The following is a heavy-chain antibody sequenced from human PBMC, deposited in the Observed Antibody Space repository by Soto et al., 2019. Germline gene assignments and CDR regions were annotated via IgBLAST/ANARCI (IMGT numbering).Heavy chain of an antibody. D-gene: IGHD1-20*01. Sequence: GGSLRLSCAASGFSFSSYGVHWVRQAPGKGLEWVAVIWNDSSNKLYPDSVRGRFTVSRDNSESTLFLQMNSLRAEDTAVYYCATSNWNFFDYWGQGALVTVSS. CDR3: ATSNWNFFDY. CDR2: IWNDSSNK. J-gene: IGHJ4*02. V-gene: IGHV3-33*03. CDR1: GFSFSSYG.